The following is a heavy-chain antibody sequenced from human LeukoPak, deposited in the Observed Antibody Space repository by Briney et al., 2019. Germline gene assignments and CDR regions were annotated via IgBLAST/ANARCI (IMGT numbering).Heavy chain of an antibody. CDR1: GYTFTSYD. Sequence: GASVKVSCKXSGYTFTSYDINWVRQSTGQGLEWMGWMNPNSGNTGYSQKFQGRVTITRNTSISTAYMELSSLRSEDTAVYYCARVPLISSWHYYYYMDVWGKGTTVTVSS. J-gene: IGHJ6*03. CDR3: ARVPLISSWHYYYYMDV. D-gene: IGHD6-13*01. CDR2: MNPNSGNT. V-gene: IGHV1-8*03.